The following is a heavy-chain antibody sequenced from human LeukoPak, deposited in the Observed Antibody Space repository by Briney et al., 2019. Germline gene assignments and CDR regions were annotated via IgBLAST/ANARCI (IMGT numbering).Heavy chain of an antibody. D-gene: IGHD2-15*01. CDR1: GGSISSYY. Sequence: SETLSLTCTVSGGSISSYYWSWIRQPAGKGLEWIGRIYTSGSTNYNPSLKSRVTMSVDTSKNQFSLKLSSVTAADTAVYYSAREPGYCSGGSCPTLGWFDPWGQGTLVTVSS. CDR3: AREPGYCSGGSCPTLGWFDP. V-gene: IGHV4-4*07. CDR2: IYTSGST. J-gene: IGHJ5*02.